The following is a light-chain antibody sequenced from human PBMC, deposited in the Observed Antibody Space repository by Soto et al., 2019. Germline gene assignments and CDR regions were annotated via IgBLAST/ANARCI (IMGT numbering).Light chain of an antibody. J-gene: IGKJ1*01. CDR1: QSISSW. CDR3: QQYNSYWT. V-gene: IGKV1-5*03. Sequence: DIQKTQSPSTLSASVGDSVTITCRASQSISSWLAWYQQKPGKAPKLLIYKASSLESGVPSRFSGSGSGTEFTLTISSLQPDDFATYYCQQYNSYWTFGQGTKVDIK. CDR2: KAS.